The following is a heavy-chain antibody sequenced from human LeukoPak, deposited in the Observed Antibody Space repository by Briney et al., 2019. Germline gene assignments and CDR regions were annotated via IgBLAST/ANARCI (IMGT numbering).Heavy chain of an antibody. CDR3: ARDGRPDIVVAGNRPTSAYYYGMDV. J-gene: IGHJ6*02. V-gene: IGHV3-11*01. CDR1: GFTFSDYY. CDR2: ISSSGSTI. D-gene: IGHD2-2*01. Sequence: PGGSLRLSCAASGFTFSDYYMSWIRQAPGKGLEWVSYISSSGSTIYYADSVKGRFTISRDNAKNSQYLQMNSLRAEDTAVYYCARDGRPDIVVAGNRPTSAYYYGMDVWGQGTTVTVSS.